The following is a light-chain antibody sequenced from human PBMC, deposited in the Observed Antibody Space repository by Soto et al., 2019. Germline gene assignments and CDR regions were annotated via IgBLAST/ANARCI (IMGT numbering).Light chain of an antibody. CDR3: HQRYSWPLT. Sequence: EIVLTQSPATLSLSPGERATLTCRASQSVSSYLAWYQQKPGQAPRLLIYDASNRATGIPARFSGSGSGTDFTLTISSLEPEDFAVYYCHQRYSWPLTFGGGTKLEIK. V-gene: IGKV3-11*01. CDR2: DAS. J-gene: IGKJ4*01. CDR1: QSVSSY.